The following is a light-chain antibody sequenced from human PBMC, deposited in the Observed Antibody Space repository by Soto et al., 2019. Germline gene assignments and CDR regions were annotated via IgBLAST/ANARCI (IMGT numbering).Light chain of an antibody. CDR2: ATS. CDR1: QTIDNY. J-gene: IGKJ4*01. Sequence: DIQMTQSASSLSASGGERVTITRRASQTIDNYLNWYQQTTGEPPRLLIYATSSLESGVPSRFRGIASGTEFTLTISSLQPDDFATYYCQQYDNYPLTFGGGTKVDI. V-gene: IGKV1-16*01. CDR3: QQYDNYPLT.